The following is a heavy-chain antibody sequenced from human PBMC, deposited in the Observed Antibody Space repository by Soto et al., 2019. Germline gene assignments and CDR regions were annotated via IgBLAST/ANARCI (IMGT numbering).Heavy chain of an antibody. CDR3: ARDRIRGSQDYDFWSGHPSNYYYYGMDV. CDR2: IYYSGST. Sequence: SETLSLTCTVSGGSISSGGYYWSWIRQHPGKGLEWIGYIYYSGSTYYNPSLKSRVTISVDTSKNQFSLKLSSVTAADTAVYYCARDRIRGSQDYDFWSGHPSNYYYYGMDVWGQGTTVTVSS. CDR1: GGSISSGGYY. D-gene: IGHD3-3*01. V-gene: IGHV4-31*03. J-gene: IGHJ6*02.